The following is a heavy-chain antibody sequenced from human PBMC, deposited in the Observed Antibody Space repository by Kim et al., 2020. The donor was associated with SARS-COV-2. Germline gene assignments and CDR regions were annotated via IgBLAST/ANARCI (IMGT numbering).Heavy chain of an antibody. CDR2: NNSDGRTT. D-gene: IGHD1-26*01. J-gene: IGHJ6*02. Sequence: GGTLRLSCAASECTVSNYWLQWVRQAPGKWLVWVSRNNSDGRTTNYEDSVKGRFAVSRDTSKNTLYLQMRSLRAEDTAVYYCAKETYSTYGMDLWGEGTT. V-gene: IGHV3-74*01. CDR1: ECTVSNYW. CDR3: AKETYSTYGMDL.